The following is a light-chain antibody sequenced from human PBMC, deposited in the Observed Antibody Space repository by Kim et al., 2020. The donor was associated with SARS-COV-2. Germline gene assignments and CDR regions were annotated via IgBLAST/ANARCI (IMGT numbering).Light chain of an antibody. CDR3: LISYSTTLV. Sequence: QAVVTQEPSLTVSPGGTVTLTCDSSTGAVTSGHYPYWFQQKPGQAPRTLIYDTTTKHSWTPARFSGSLLGGKAALTLSGAQSEDEAEYYCLISYSTTLVFGGGTQLTVL. CDR1: TGAVTSGHY. J-gene: IGLJ2*01. V-gene: IGLV7-46*01. CDR2: DTT.